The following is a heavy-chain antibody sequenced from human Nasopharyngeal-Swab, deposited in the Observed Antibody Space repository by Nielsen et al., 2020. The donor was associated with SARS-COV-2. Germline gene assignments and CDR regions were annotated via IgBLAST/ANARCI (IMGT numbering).Heavy chain of an antibody. Sequence: ASVKVSCKASGYTFRDHYIHWVRQAPGQGLEWVGRINPDSGGRNYALRFQGRVTMTRDTSITTAYMEMSGLASDDTAIYYCAREADFTGYYDFWGQGAPVIVSS. J-gene: IGHJ4*02. CDR3: AREADFTGYYDF. CDR2: INPDSGGR. D-gene: IGHD2-8*02. V-gene: IGHV1-2*06. CDR1: GYTFRDHY.